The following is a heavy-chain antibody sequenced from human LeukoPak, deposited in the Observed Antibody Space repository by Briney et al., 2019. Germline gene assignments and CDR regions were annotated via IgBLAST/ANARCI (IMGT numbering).Heavy chain of an antibody. CDR2: MNPNSGNT. J-gene: IGHJ4*02. CDR3: AKNDCSSTSCYISAFDY. D-gene: IGHD2-2*02. CDR1: GYTFTSYD. Sequence: ASVKVSCKASGYTFTSYDINWVRQATGQGLEWMGWMNPNSGNTGYAQKFQGRVTMTRNTSISTAYMELNSLRAEDTAVYYCAKNDCSSTSCYISAFDYWGQGTLVTVSS. V-gene: IGHV1-8*01.